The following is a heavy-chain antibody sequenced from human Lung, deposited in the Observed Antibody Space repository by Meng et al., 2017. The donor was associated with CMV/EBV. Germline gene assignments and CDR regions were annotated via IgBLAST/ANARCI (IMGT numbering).Heavy chain of an antibody. Sequence: GESLKISCAASEFSVTTNDLNWVRQAPGKGLELVNITFRAGNTYYTDSVKGRFTVSRDNSKNTLYLQMDSLRVEDTAVYYCASFTSQLQVVGAIYWYADLWGRGTXVTVSS. D-gene: IGHD2-15*01. CDR1: EFSVTTND. CDR3: ASFTSQLQVVGAIYWYADL. CDR2: TFRAGNT. J-gene: IGHJ2*01. V-gene: IGHV3-66*02.